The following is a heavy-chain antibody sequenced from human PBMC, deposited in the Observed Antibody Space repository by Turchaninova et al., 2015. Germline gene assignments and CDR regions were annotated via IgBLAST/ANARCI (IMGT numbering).Heavy chain of an antibody. J-gene: IGHJ3*01. CDR2: IGPSNSYI. CDR3: ARGGGSYDRLVAFDF. CDR1: GFPFSRYT. V-gene: IGHV3-21*01. Sequence: EVQMVESGGGLVKPGGSLRLSCAASGFPFSRYTMNWVRQAPGEGLEWGSSIGPSNSYIYYADSAKCRFTISRDNAKNSLYLQMNSLRAEDTAVYFCARGGGSYDRLVAFDFWGQGTMVIVSS. D-gene: IGHD1-26*01.